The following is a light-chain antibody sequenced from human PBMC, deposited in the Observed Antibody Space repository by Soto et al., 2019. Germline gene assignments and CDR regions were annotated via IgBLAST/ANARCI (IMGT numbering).Light chain of an antibody. CDR1: QGIGND. CDR2: AAS. J-gene: IGKJ1*01. V-gene: IGKV1-6*01. CDR3: LQDYNYPRT. Sequence: AIQMTQSPSSLSASVGGRVSITCVASQGIGNDLGWYQQKPGKAPNLLIYAASSLQSGVPSRFSGSGSGTDYTLTISSLQPEDFATYYCLQDYNYPRTFGQGTKV.